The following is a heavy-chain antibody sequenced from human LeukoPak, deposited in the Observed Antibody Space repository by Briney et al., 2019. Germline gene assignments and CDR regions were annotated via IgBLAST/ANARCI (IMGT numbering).Heavy chain of an antibody. CDR2: ISYDGSNK. V-gene: IGHV3-30-3*01. CDR1: GFTFSSYA. D-gene: IGHD2-21*02. J-gene: IGHJ4*02. Sequence: GGSLRLSCAASGFTFSSYAMHWVRQAPGKGLEWVAVISYDGSNKYYADSVKGRFTISRDNSKNTLYLQMNSLRAEDTAVYYCAKVSGEDCGGDCYYFDYWGQGTLVTVS. CDR3: AKVSGEDCGGDCYYFDY.